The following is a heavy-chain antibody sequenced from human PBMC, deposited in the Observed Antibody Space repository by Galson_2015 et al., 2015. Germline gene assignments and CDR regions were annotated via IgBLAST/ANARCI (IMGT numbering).Heavy chain of an antibody. CDR2: ISYDGSNK. CDR3: AKDVLRFLEWLSEYYYYGMDV. D-gene: IGHD3-3*01. CDR1: GFTFSSYG. J-gene: IGHJ6*02. Sequence: SLRLSCAASGFTFSSYGMHWVRQAPGKGLEWVAVISYDGSNKYYADSVKGRFTISRDNSKNTLYLQMNSLRAEDTAVYYCAKDVLRFLEWLSEYYYYGMDVWGQGTTVTVSS. V-gene: IGHV3-30*18.